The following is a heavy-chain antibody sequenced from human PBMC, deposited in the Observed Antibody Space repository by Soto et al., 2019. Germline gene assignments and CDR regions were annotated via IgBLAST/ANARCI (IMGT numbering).Heavy chain of an antibody. V-gene: IGHV4-61*01. Sequence: PSETLSLTCTVSGYSISSGYYWGWIRQPPGKGLEWIGYIYYSGSTNYNPSLKSRVTISVDTSKNQFSLKLSSVTAADTAVYYCARELWFDPWGQGTLVTVSS. J-gene: IGHJ5*02. CDR3: ARELWFDP. CDR2: IYYSGST. CDR1: GYSISSGYY.